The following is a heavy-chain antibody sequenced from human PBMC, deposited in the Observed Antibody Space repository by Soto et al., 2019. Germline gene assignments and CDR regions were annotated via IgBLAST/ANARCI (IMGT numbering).Heavy chain of an antibody. CDR2: IYDSGST. J-gene: IGHJ4*02. CDR3: ARIGAHGDYFLR. CDR1: GGSISSDY. D-gene: IGHD4-17*01. Sequence: SETLSLTCIVSGGSISSDYWSWIRQPPGKGLEWIGNIYDSGSTNYNASLKSRVTISADTSKNQFSLKLNSVTAADTAVYYCARIGAHGDYFLRWGQGLLVTVSS. V-gene: IGHV4-59*01.